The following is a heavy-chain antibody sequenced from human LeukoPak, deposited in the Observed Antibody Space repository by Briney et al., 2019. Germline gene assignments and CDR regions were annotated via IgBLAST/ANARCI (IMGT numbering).Heavy chain of an antibody. Sequence: GGSLRLSCAASGFTFSSYSMNWVRQAPGKGLEWVANIKQDGSEKYYVDSVKGRFTISRDNAKNSLYLQMNSLRAEDTAVYYCARDRGSYYFDYWGQGTLVTVSS. CDR3: ARDRGSYYFDY. D-gene: IGHD1-26*01. CDR1: GFTFSSYS. CDR2: IKQDGSEK. V-gene: IGHV3-7*01. J-gene: IGHJ4*02.